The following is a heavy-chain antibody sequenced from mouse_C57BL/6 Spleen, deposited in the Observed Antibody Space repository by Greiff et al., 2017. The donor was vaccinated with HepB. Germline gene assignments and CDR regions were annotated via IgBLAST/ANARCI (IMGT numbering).Heavy chain of an antibody. Sequence: VQLQQSGPELVKPGASVKMSCKASGYTFTDYNMYWVKQRHGKSIVWSGYINPNNGGTSYNQKFKGKATLTVNKSSNKAYMELRGLTSEDSAVYYCARAYYSHSAWFAYWGQGTLVTVSA. J-gene: IGHJ3*01. CDR2: INPNNGGT. CDR3: ARAYYSHSAWFAY. V-gene: IGHV1-22*01. D-gene: IGHD2-12*01. CDR1: GYTFTDYN.